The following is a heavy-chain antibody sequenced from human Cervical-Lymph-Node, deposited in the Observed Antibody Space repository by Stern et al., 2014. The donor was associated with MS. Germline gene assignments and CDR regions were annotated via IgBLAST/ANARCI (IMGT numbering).Heavy chain of an antibody. CDR1: GYTFTAYY. CDR2: INPTVGTT. D-gene: IGHD3-3*01. J-gene: IGHJ6*02. Sequence: VQLVESGAEVKKPGASVKVSCKASGYTFTAYYMHWVRQAPGQGLEWMGLINPTVGTTSYARKLQGRVTMTRDTSTSTVYMELRSLRSEDTAVYYCARDLLQYTGYGMDVWGQGTTVTVFS. V-gene: IGHV1-46*03. CDR3: ARDLLQYTGYGMDV.